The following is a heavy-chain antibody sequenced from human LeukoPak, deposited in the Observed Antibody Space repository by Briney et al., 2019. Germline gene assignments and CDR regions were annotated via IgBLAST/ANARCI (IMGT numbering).Heavy chain of an antibody. V-gene: IGHV1-3*01. CDR3: ARRDRRHFDY. Sequence: ASVKVSCKASGYSFTNHATHWVRQAPGQRLEWMGWINVGNANTKYSQMFQGRVPITRDTSANTAYMELSSLRSEDTAVYYCARRDRRHFDYWGQGTLVTVSS. CDR1: GYSFTNHA. D-gene: IGHD3-22*01. J-gene: IGHJ4*02. CDR2: INVGNANT.